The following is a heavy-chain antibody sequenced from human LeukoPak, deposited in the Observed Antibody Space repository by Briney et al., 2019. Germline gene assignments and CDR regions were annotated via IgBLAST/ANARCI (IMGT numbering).Heavy chain of an antibody. V-gene: IGHV1-2*04. CDR2: INPNSGGT. CDR1: EGGFNNYG. Sequence: ASVKVSCKASEGGFNNYGINWVRQAPGQGLEWMGWINPNSGGTNYAQKFQGWVTMTRDTSISTAYMELSRLRSDDTAVYYCACSRGGSGSWFDPWGQGTLVTVSS. J-gene: IGHJ5*02. D-gene: IGHD3-10*01. CDR3: ACSRGGSGSWFDP.